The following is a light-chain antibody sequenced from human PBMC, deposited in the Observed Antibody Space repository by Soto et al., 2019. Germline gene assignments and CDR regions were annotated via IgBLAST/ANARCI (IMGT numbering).Light chain of an antibody. CDR1: SSDVGCYKF. V-gene: IGLV2-14*01. Sequence: SVLTQPASVSGSPGQSITISCTGTSSDVGCYKFVSWYQQHPGKAPKLMIYEVSNRPSGVSSRFSGSKSGNTASLTISGLQAEDEADYYCGSYTGSIYVFGTGTKVTVL. CDR2: EVS. CDR3: GSYTGSIYV. J-gene: IGLJ1*01.